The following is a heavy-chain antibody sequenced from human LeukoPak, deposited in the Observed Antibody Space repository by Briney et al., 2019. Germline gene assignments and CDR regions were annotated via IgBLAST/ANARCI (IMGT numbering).Heavy chain of an antibody. CDR2: ISSSGSTI. D-gene: IGHD3-9*01. CDR1: GFTFSDYY. V-gene: IGHV3-11*01. J-gene: IGHJ4*02. Sequence: GSLRLSCAASGFTFSDYYMSWIRQAPGKGLEWVSYISSSGSTIYYADSVKGRFTISRDNAKNSLYLQMNSLRAEDTAVYYCARKFDILTGYYPFDYWGQGALVTVSS. CDR3: ARKFDILTGYYPFDY.